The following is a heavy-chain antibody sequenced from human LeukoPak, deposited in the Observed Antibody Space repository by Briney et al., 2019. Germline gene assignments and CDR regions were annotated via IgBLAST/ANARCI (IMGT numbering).Heavy chain of an antibody. CDR1: GVTFNHFD. Sequence: GGSLRLSCTVSGVTFNHFDMHWVRQAPGKGLEWVAVIWYDGSIKNYADSVKGRFTISRDNSKNTVYLQMDSLRAEDTALYYCARGQQLVKTDWGQGTLVTVSS. J-gene: IGHJ4*02. CDR3: ARGQQLVKTD. D-gene: IGHD6-13*01. V-gene: IGHV3-33*01. CDR2: IWYDGSIK.